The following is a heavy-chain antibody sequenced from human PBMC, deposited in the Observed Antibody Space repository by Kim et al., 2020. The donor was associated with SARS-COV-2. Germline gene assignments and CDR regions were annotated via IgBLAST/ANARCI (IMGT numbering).Heavy chain of an antibody. CDR1: GYSFNSYW. J-gene: IGHJ6*02. D-gene: IGHD6-13*01. V-gene: IGHV5-10-1*01. CDR3: ARVIAAAGTDGMDV. CDR2: IDPSDSYT. Sequence: GESLKISCKGSGYSFNSYWISWVRQMPGKGLELMGRIDPSDSYTNYSPSFQGHVTISADKSIRTAYLQWSSLKASDTAMYYCARVIAAAGTDGMDVWGQGTTVTVSS.